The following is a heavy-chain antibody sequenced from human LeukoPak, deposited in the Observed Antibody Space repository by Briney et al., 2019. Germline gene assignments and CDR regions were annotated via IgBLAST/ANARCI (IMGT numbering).Heavy chain of an antibody. CDR2: IYHSGST. D-gene: IGHD2-2*01. CDR3: ARRYQLYYFDY. CDR1: GYSISSGYY. Sequence: SETLSLTCAVSGYSISSGYYWGWIRQPPGKGLEWIGRIYHSGSTYYNPSLKSRVTISVDTSKNQFSLKLSSVTAADTAVYYCARRYQLYYFDYWGQGTLVTVSS. V-gene: IGHV4-38-2*01. J-gene: IGHJ4*02.